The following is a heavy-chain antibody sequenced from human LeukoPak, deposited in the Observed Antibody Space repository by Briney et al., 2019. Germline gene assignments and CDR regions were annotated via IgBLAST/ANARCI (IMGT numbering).Heavy chain of an antibody. J-gene: IGHJ6*04. V-gene: IGHV1-3*01. CDR2: INAGNGNE. CDR1: GYSFTGFA. Sequence: ASVRVSCKASGYSFTGFALHWVRQALGQRLEWMGWINAGNGNEKYSPKFQGRVTMTRDTSATTIYMELSSLKSEDSAVYYCASNSTYDWGAYFYALDVWGKGTTVTVSS. D-gene: IGHD2/OR15-2a*01. CDR3: ASNSTYDWGAYFYALDV.